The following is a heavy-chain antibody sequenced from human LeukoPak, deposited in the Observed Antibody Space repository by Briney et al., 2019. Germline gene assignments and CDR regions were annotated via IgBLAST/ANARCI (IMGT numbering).Heavy chain of an antibody. CDR2: TSSSSSYI. CDR1: GFTFSSYS. J-gene: IGHJ4*02. D-gene: IGHD3-10*01. Sequence: PGGSLRLSCAASGFTFSSYSMNWVRQAPGKGLEWVSSTSSSSSYIYYADSVKGRFTISRDNAKNSLYLQMNSLRAEDTAVYYCARDQTVRGVPPYYFDYWGQGTLVTVSS. CDR3: ARDQTVRGVPPYYFDY. V-gene: IGHV3-21*01.